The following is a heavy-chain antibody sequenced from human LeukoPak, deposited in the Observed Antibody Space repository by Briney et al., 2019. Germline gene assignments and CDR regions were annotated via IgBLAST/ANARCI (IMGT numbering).Heavy chain of an antibody. CDR1: GFTFSYYG. CDR2: IRYDGNDK. CDR3: ASSIVATILDYYMDV. V-gene: IGHV3-30*02. J-gene: IGHJ6*03. Sequence: GGSLRLSCAASGFTFSYYGMHCVRQAPGKGLEWVAFIRYDGNDKYYAESVKGRFTISRDTSRNTLYLQMNSLRAEGTAMYYCASSIVATILDYYMDVWGKGTTVTVSS. D-gene: IGHD5-12*01.